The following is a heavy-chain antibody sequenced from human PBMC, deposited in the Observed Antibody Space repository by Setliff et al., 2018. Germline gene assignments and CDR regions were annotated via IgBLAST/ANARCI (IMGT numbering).Heavy chain of an antibody. V-gene: IGHV3-48*01. D-gene: IGHD4-4*01. CDR3: ARRGTTAFDF. CDR2: ISSGSISTT. Sequence: GESLKISCAASGFTFSIYSMNWLRQAPGKGLEWVSYISSGSISTTHYADSVRGRFTVSRDNAKNTLYLGMNNLRAEDSAVYYCARRGTTAFDFWGLGTLVTVSS. J-gene: IGHJ4*02. CDR1: GFTFSIYS.